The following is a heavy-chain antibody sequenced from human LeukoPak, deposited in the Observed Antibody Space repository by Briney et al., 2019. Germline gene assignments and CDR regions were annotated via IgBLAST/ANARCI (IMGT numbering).Heavy chain of an antibody. D-gene: IGHD3-3*01. Sequence: ASVKFSCKASGYTFTSYGISWVRQAPGQGLEWMGWINAYNGDTNYAQKLQGRVTMTTDTSTSTAYMELRSLRSDDTAVYYCARSVWSGYTDAFDIWGQGTMVTVSS. CDR2: INAYNGDT. CDR3: ARSVWSGYTDAFDI. J-gene: IGHJ3*02. V-gene: IGHV1-18*01. CDR1: GYTFTSYG.